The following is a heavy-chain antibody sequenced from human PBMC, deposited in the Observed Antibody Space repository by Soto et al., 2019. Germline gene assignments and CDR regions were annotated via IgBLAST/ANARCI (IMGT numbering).Heavy chain of an antibody. CDR1: GYTFTSSY. CDR3: TRSLMEGDY. J-gene: IGHJ4*02. D-gene: IGHD3-10*01. Sequence: QVQLVQSGAEVKKPGASVKVSCKASGYTFTSSYIHWVRQAPGQGLEWMAIINPNGGSTNYAQKFQGRVTVTRDTSTCTVYMELSSLTSEDTAVYYCTRSLMEGDYWGQGTLVTVSA. V-gene: IGHV1-46*03. CDR2: INPNGGST.